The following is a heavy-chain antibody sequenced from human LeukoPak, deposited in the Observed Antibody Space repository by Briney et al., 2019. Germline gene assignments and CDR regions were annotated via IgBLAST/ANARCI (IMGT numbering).Heavy chain of an antibody. CDR3: ARGASYYYCYGMDV. V-gene: IGHV3-48*03. CDR1: GFTFSSYE. Sequence: GGSLRLSCAASGFTFSSYEMNWVRQAPGKGLEWVSYISSSGSTIYYADSVKGRFTISRDNAKNSLYLQMNSLRAEDTAVYYCARGASYYYCYGMDVWGQGTTVTVSS. J-gene: IGHJ6*02. CDR2: ISSSGSTI. D-gene: IGHD2-21*01.